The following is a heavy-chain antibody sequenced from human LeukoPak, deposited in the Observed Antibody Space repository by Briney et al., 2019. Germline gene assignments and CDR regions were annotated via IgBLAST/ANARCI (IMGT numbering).Heavy chain of an antibody. CDR3: ARAPYCSSISCYKGALNLDY. CDR1: GYSFTSYW. J-gene: IGHJ4*02. D-gene: IGHD2-2*02. CDR2: IYPGDSDT. V-gene: IGHV5-51*01. Sequence: GESLKISCKGSGYSFTSYWIGWVRQMPGKGLEWMGIIYPGDSDTRYSPSFQGQVTISADKSISTAYLQWSSLKASDTAMYYCARAPYCSSISCYKGALNLDYWGQGTLVTVSS.